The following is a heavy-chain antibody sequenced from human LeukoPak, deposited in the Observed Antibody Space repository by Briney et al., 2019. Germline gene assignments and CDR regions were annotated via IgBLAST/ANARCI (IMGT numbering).Heavy chain of an antibody. Sequence: GASVKVSCKASGYTFTSYGISWVRQAPGQGLEWMGWISAYNGNTNYAQKLQGRVTMTTDTSTSTAYMELRSLRSDDTAVYYCARGLEDIVVVPAAKDAFDIWGQGTMVTVSS. CDR3: ARGLEDIVVVPAAKDAFDI. J-gene: IGHJ3*02. D-gene: IGHD2-2*01. CDR2: ISAYNGNT. V-gene: IGHV1-18*01. CDR1: GYTFTSYG.